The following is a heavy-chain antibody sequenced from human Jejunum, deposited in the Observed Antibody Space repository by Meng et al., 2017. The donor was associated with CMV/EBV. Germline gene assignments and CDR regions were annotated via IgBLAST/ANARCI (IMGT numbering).Heavy chain of an antibody. Sequence: GDSVSSNSLTWNWIRQSPSRGLEWLGRTYYRSKWYNDYAVSVNSRITFNPDTSKNHFSLHLNSVTPEDTAVYYCARGRGTAGGFDYWGQGTLVTVSS. D-gene: IGHD1-7*01. CDR1: GDSVSSNSLT. V-gene: IGHV6-1*01. J-gene: IGHJ4*02. CDR3: ARGRGTAGGFDY. CDR2: TYYRSKWYN.